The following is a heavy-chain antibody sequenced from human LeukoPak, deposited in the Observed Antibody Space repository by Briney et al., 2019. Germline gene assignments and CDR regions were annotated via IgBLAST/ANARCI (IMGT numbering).Heavy chain of an antibody. D-gene: IGHD3-10*01. CDR2: INSDGSDT. Sequence: GGSLRLSCAASGFTFSSYWMHWVRQAPGKGLVWVSRINSDGSDTNYADSVKGRFTISRDNAKNTLYLQMNSLRAEDTAVYYCARDTGYYYGSGRPFWGQGTLVTVSS. J-gene: IGHJ4*02. CDR1: GFTFSSYW. V-gene: IGHV3-74*01. CDR3: ARDTGYYYGSGRPF.